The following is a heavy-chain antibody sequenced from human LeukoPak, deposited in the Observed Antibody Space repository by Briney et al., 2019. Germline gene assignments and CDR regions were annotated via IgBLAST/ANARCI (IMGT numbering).Heavy chain of an antibody. J-gene: IGHJ4*02. Sequence: GESLKISCKGSGYSFTNYWIGWVRQMPGKGLEWMGIIYPGDSDTRYSPSFQGQVTISADKSISTAYLQWRSLKASDSAMYYCARQPFGSVEYYSDYWGQGTLVTVSS. CDR3: ARQPFGSVEYYSDY. CDR1: GYSFTNYW. CDR2: IYPGDSDT. V-gene: IGHV5-51*01. D-gene: IGHD3-10*01.